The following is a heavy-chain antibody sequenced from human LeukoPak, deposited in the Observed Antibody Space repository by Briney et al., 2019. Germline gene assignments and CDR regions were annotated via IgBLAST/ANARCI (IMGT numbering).Heavy chain of an antibody. CDR2: IYYSGST. Sequence: SETLSLTCAVYGGSSSGYYWSWIRQPPGKGLEWIGSIYYSGSTYYNPSLKSRVTISVDTSKNQFSLKLSSVTAADTAVYYCARVLQSYCTNGVCYYFDYWGQGTLVTVSS. CDR1: GGSSSGYY. D-gene: IGHD2-8*01. J-gene: IGHJ4*02. V-gene: IGHV4-34*01. CDR3: ARVLQSYCTNGVCYYFDY.